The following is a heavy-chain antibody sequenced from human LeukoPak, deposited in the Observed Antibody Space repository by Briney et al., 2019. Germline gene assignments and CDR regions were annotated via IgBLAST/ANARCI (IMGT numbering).Heavy chain of an antibody. CDR1: GSTCISYA. Sequence: GGSLRLSGASPGSTCISYAMRWVRQAPGKGLGGVSVIIGRGGSTYYADSVKGRFTISRDNYKHTLYLQMNSLRAEDTAVYYCAKAWVYASYYYYYGLDVWGQGTTVTVSS. D-gene: IGHD2-8*01. CDR3: AKAWVYASYYYYYGLDV. CDR2: IIGRGGST. J-gene: IGHJ6*02. V-gene: IGHV3-23*01.